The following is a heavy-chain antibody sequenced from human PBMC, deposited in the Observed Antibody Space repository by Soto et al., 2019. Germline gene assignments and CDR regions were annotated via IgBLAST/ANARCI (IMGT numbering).Heavy chain of an antibody. V-gene: IGHV3-23*01. CDR1: GFTFNSYA. CDR3: AKYSPTSSGAEGFDF. J-gene: IGHJ4*02. CDR2: ISGSGDVT. Sequence: GGSLRLSCAASGFTFNSYAMTWVRQAPGKGLEWVSSISGSGDVTFYAASVKGRFTISRDNSKITFFLQLNSLRAEDTGLYYCAKYSPTSSGAEGFDFWGQGALVTVSS. D-gene: IGHD4-4*01.